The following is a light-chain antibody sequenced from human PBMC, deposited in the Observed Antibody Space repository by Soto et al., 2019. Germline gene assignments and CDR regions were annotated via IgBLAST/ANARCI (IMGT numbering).Light chain of an antibody. V-gene: IGKV3-20*01. J-gene: IGKJ1*01. Sequence: EIVLTQSPGTLSLSPGERATLSCRASQSVSSSYLAWYQQKPGQAPRLLIDGASSRATGIPDRFSGSGSGTDFTLTIRKLEPEDFAVYYCQQYGSSPRTFGQGTKVGIK. CDR1: QSVSSSY. CDR3: QQYGSSPRT. CDR2: GAS.